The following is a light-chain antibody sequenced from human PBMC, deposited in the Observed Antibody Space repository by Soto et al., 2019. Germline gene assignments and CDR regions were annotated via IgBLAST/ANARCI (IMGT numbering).Light chain of an antibody. V-gene: IGLV1-51*02. CDR2: ENN. Sequence: QSVLTQPPSVSAAPGQKGTISCSGSSSNIGNNYVSWYQQLPGTAPKLLIYENNKRPSGIPDRFSGSKSGTSATLGITGLQTGDEADYYCGSWDSSLSAGVFGGGTKVTVL. J-gene: IGLJ3*02. CDR1: SSNIGNNY. CDR3: GSWDSSLSAGV.